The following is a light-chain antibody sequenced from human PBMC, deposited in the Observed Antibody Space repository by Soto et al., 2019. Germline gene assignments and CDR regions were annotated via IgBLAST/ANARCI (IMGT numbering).Light chain of an antibody. CDR3: TAWDDSLSGPV. CDR2: RNN. V-gene: IGLV1-47*01. Sequence: QSVLTQPPSASGTPGQRVTISCSGSSSNIGSNYIYWYQQLPGTAPKLLIYRNNQRPSGVPDRFSGSKSGTSASLAISGLRSVDEADYYCTAWDDSLSGPVFGGETKLTVL. CDR1: SSNIGSNY. J-gene: IGLJ2*01.